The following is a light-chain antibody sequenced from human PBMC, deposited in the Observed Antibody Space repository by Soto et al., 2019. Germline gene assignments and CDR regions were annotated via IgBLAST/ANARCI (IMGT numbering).Light chain of an antibody. Sequence: EIEMTQSPATLSVSPRERATLSCRASQSVSSNLAWYQQKPGQAPRLLIYGASTRATGIPARFSGSGSGTEFTLTISSLQSEDFAVYYCQQYNNWPIFGGGTRVDIK. CDR3: QQYNNWPI. CDR1: QSVSSN. CDR2: GAS. V-gene: IGKV3-15*01. J-gene: IGKJ4*01.